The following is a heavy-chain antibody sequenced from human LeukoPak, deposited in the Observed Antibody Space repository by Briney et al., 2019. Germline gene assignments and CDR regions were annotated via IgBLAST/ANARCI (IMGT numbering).Heavy chain of an antibody. CDR3: ARSKKGGDGYNYGADY. J-gene: IGHJ4*02. Sequence: GGSLRLSCAASGFTFSSYAMHWVRQAPGKGLEWVAVISYDGSNKYYADSVKGRFTISRDNSKNTLYLQMNSLRAEDTAVYYCARSKKGGDGYNYGADYWGQGTLVTVSS. CDR1: GFTFSSYA. D-gene: IGHD5-24*01. CDR2: ISYDGSNK. V-gene: IGHV3-30-3*01.